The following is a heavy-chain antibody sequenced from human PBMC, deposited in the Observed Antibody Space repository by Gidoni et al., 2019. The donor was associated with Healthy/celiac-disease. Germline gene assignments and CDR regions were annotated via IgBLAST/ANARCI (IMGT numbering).Heavy chain of an antibody. CDR3: ARGDVRGSDDSSGSDFDY. D-gene: IGHD3-22*01. V-gene: IGHV1-46*01. CDR2: INPSGGST. J-gene: IGHJ4*02. CDR1: GYTFTSYY. Sequence: QVQLVQSGAEVKKPGASVKVSCKASGYTFTSYYMHWVRQAPGQGLEWMGIINPSGGSTSYAQKFQGRVTMTRDTSTSTVYMELSSLRSEDTAVYYCARGDVRGSDDSSGSDFDYWGQGTLVTVSS.